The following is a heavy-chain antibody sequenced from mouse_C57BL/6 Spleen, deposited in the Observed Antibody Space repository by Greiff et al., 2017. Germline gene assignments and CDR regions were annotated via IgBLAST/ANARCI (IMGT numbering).Heavy chain of an antibody. CDR1: GFNIKNTY. CDR3: ARKYYGSSLGPWFAY. D-gene: IGHD1-1*01. Sequence: EVMLVESVAELVRPGASVKLSCTASGFNIKNTYMHWVKQRPEQGLEWIGRIDPANGNTKYAPKFQGKATLTADKSSSTAYMQLSSLTSEDSAVYFCARKYYGSSLGPWFAYWGQGTLVTVSA. V-gene: IGHV14-3*01. CDR2: IDPANGNT. J-gene: IGHJ3*01.